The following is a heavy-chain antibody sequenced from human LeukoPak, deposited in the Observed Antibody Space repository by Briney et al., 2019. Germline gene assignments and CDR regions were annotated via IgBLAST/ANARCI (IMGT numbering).Heavy chain of an antibody. CDR2: IYSGGNT. CDR3: ARHIAPGPLYRYYGSGSWGSHFDY. V-gene: IGHV3-66*02. D-gene: IGHD3-10*01. Sequence: PGGSLRLSCTVSGFTVSSNSMSWVRQAPGKGLEWVSFIYSGGNTHYSDSVKGRFTISRDNSKNTLYLQMNSLRAEDTAVYYCARHIAPGPLYRYYGSGSWGSHFDYWGQGTLVTVSS. CDR1: GFTVSSNS. J-gene: IGHJ4*02.